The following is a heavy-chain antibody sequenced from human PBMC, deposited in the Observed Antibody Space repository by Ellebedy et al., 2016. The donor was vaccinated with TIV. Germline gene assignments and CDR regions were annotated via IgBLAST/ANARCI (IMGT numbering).Heavy chain of an antibody. CDR3: ARGRTGTYIHHAFDY. V-gene: IGHV3-23*01. CDR1: GFTFSSYA. J-gene: IGHJ4*02. D-gene: IGHD1-14*01. CDR2: FGVSGDST. Sequence: PGGSLRLSCAASGFTFSSYAMSWVRQAPGKGLEWVSGFGVSGDSTYNADSVKGRFTISRDNSKNTLYLQMNSLRAEDTAIYYCARGRTGTYIHHAFDYWGQGTLVTVSS.